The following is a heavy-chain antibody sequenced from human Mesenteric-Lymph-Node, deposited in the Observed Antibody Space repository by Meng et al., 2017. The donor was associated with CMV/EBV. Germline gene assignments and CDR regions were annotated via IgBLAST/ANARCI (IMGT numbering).Heavy chain of an antibody. CDR1: GYTFTSYD. V-gene: IGHV1-8*03. CDR3: ARDEHYYYGMDV. Sequence: ASVKVSCKASGYTFTSYDINWVRQATGQGLEWMGWMNPNSGNTGYAQKFQGRVTITRNTSISTAYMELSSLRSDDTAVYYCARDEHYYYGMDVWGQGTTVTVSS. CDR2: MNPNSGNT. J-gene: IGHJ6*02.